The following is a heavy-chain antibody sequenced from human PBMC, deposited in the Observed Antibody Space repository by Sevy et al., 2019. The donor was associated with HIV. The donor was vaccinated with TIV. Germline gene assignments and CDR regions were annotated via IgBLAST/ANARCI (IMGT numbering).Heavy chain of an antibody. CDR2: VSGSSNYI. Sequence: GGSLRLSCAASGFTFITYNMNWVRQAPGKGLEWVSSVSGSSNYIYYAESLKGRFIISRDNAKKTLYLQINSLRADDAAVYYCARGPPDGSYDYFDYWGQGTLVTVSS. V-gene: IGHV3-21*01. CDR3: ARGPPDGSYDYFDY. D-gene: IGHD1-26*01. CDR1: GFTFITYN. J-gene: IGHJ4*02.